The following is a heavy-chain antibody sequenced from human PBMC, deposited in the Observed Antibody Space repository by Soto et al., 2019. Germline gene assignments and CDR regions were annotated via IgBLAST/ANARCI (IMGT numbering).Heavy chain of an antibody. V-gene: IGHV3-33*01. Sequence: QVQLVESGGGVVQPGRSLRLSCAASGFTFSSYGMHWVRQAPGKGLEWVAVIWYDGSNKYYADYVKGRFTISRDNSKNTLYLQMNSLIAEDTAVYYCARGSTTVRYWYFDLWGRGTLVTVSS. D-gene: IGHD4-17*01. CDR3: ARGSTTVRYWYFDL. J-gene: IGHJ2*01. CDR1: GFTFSSYG. CDR2: IWYDGSNK.